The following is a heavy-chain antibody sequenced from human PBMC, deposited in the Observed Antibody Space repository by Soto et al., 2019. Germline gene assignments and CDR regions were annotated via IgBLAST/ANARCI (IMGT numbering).Heavy chain of an antibody. J-gene: IGHJ4*02. V-gene: IGHV4-4*07. CDR2: IYTSGST. Sequence: SETLSLTCTVSGGSISSYYWSWIRQPAGKGLEWIGRIYTSGSTNYNPSLKSRVTMSVDTSKNQFSLKLSSVTAADTALYYCARDRGGDYYDSSGYYYWYYFDYWGQGTLVTVSS. CDR3: ARDRGGDYYDSSGYYYWYYFDY. D-gene: IGHD3-22*01. CDR1: GGSISSYY.